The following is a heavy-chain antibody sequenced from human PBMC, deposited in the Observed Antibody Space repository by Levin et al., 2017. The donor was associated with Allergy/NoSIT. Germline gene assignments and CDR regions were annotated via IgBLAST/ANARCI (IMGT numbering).Heavy chain of an antibody. CDR3: AKAPTSSPRYYFYMDV. CDR2: ISGSGGST. J-gene: IGHJ6*03. D-gene: IGHD2-2*01. CDR1: EFTFSSFA. V-gene: IGHV3-23*01. Sequence: PGGSLRLSCAASEFTFSSFAMSWVRQAPGKGLEWVSSISGSGGSTYYADSVKGRFTISRDNSKHTLYLQMNSLRAEDTALYFCAKAPTSSPRYYFYMDVWGKGSTVTVSS.